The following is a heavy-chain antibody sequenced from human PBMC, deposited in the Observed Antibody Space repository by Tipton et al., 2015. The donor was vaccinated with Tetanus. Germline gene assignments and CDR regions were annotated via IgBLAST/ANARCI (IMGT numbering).Heavy chain of an antibody. Sequence: SLRLSCAGSGFLISSYAMNWVRQVPGEGLEWGSGVSASGNTNYADSVDGRFTISRDNAKNTMYLQMNSLRAEDTATYYCAKLKSRGDSSAIEHWGQGTLVTVSS. CDR2: VSASGNT. J-gene: IGHJ4*02. D-gene: IGHD2-21*02. V-gene: IGHV3-23*01. CDR1: GFLISSYA. CDR3: AKLKSRGDSSAIEH.